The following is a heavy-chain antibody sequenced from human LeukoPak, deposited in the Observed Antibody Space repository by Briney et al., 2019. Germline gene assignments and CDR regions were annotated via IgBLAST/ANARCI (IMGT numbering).Heavy chain of an antibody. D-gene: IGHD4-17*01. CDR2: IYYSGST. J-gene: IGHJ6*02. V-gene: IGHV4-30-4*01. Sequence: SQTLSLTCTVSGGSISSGDYYWSWIRQPPGKGLEWIGYIYYSGSTNYNPSLKSRVTISVDTSKNQFSLKLNSVTAADTAVYYCARDGGYGDLGGMDVWGQGTTVTVS. CDR3: ARDGGYGDLGGMDV. CDR1: GGSISSGDYY.